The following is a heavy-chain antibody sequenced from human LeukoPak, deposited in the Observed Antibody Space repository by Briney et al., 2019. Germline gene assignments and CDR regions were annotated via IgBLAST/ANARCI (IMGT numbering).Heavy chain of an antibody. V-gene: IGHV3-30*04. Sequence: PGGSLRLSCAASGFTFSSYAMHWVRQAPGKGLEWVAVISYDGSNKYYADSVKGRFTISRDNSKNTLYLQMNSLRAEDTAVYYCARDCGPIAAAGPTLDYWGQGTLVTVSS. J-gene: IGHJ4*02. CDR1: GFTFSSYA. CDR3: ARDCGPIAAAGPTLDY. D-gene: IGHD6-13*01. CDR2: ISYDGSNK.